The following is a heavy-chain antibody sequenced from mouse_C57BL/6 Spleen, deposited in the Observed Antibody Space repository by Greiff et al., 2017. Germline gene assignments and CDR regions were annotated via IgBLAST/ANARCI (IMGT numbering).Heavy chain of an antibody. V-gene: IGHV14-4*01. D-gene: IGHD1-1*01. Sequence: EVQLQQSGAELVRPGASVKLSCTASGFNIKDDYMHWVQQRPEQGLEWIGWIDPENGDTAYASKFQGKATITADTSSNTAYLQLSSLTSEDTAVYYCTTEGTTVVATEDYWGQGTTLTGSS. CDR3: TTEGTTVVATEDY. CDR1: GFNIKDDY. J-gene: IGHJ2*01. CDR2: IDPENGDT.